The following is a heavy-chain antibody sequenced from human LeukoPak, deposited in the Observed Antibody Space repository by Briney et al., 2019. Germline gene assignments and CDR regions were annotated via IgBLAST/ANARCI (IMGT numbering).Heavy chain of an antibody. D-gene: IGHD6-19*01. CDR2: INHSGST. Sequence: SDTLSLTCALYGRSFSGYYWSWIRQPPGKGLEWIGEINHSGSTNYNPSLKSRVTISVDTSKNQFSLKLSSGCAADTAVYFCARARGAVAAYFDYWGQGTLVTVSS. J-gene: IGHJ4*02. CDR1: GRSFSGYY. V-gene: IGHV4-34*01. CDR3: ARARGAVAAYFDY.